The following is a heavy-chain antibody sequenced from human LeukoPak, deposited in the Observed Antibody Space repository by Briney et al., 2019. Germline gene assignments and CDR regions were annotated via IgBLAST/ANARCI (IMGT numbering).Heavy chain of an antibody. J-gene: IGHJ4*02. CDR3: ARDLWMTTVTPFDY. CDR2: IIPIFGTA. Sequence: ASVKVSCKASGGTFSSYAISWVRQAPGQGLEWMGGIIPIFGTANYAQKFQGRVTITADESTSTAYMELSSLRSEDTAVYYCARDLWMTTVTPFDYWGQGTLVTVSS. D-gene: IGHD4-17*01. CDR1: GGTFSSYA. V-gene: IGHV1-69*13.